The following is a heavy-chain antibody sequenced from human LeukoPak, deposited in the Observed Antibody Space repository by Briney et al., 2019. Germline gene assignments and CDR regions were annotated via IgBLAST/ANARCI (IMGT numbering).Heavy chain of an antibody. CDR1: GYSISSSYY. D-gene: IGHD6-13*01. V-gene: IGHV4-38-2*02. CDR2: IYYSGST. CDR3: ASSISSSWARGFDP. Sequence: SETLSLTCTVSGYSISSSYYWGWIRQPPGKGLEWIGSIYYSGSTYYNPSLKSRVTISVDTSKNQFSLKLSSVTAADTAVYYCASSISSSWARGFDPWGQGTLVTVSS. J-gene: IGHJ5*02.